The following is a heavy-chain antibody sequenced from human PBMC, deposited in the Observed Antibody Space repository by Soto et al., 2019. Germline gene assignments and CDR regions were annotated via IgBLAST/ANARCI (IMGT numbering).Heavy chain of an antibody. V-gene: IGHV4-4*07. CDR3: AREWGIVGATVGSSFDY. CDR1: GGSISSYY. CDR2: IYTSGST. Sequence: QVQLQESGPGLVKPSETLSLTCTVSGGSISSYYWSWIRQPAGKGLEWIGRIYTSGSTNYNPSLKSRVTMSVDTSKNQCSLKLSSVTAADTAVYYCAREWGIVGATVGSSFDYWGQGTLVTVSS. D-gene: IGHD1-26*01. J-gene: IGHJ4*02.